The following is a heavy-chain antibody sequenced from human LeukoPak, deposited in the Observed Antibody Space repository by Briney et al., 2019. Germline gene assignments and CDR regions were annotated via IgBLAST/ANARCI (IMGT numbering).Heavy chain of an antibody. CDR3: ARTDCSRYSCYKDAFDI. V-gene: IGHV1-46*01. CDR2: LDPSAGDT. D-gene: IGHD2-2*02. Sequence: ASVKVSCKASGYTFTNYYMHWVRQAPGQDLEYMGILDPSAGDTTYAQKFQGRVAITRDTSTSTVYMELSSLRFEDTAVYYCARTDCSRYSCYKDAFDIWGQGTMVTVSS. CDR1: GYTFTNYY. J-gene: IGHJ3*02.